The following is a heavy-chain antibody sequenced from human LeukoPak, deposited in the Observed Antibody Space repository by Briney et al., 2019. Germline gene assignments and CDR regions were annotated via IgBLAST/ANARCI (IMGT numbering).Heavy chain of an antibody. CDR3: AKDWRDSSGWYQPFDY. D-gene: IGHD6-19*01. Sequence: GGSLRLSCAASGFTFSSYAMSWVRQAPGKGLEGVSAISGSGGSTYYADCVKGRFTISRDNSKNTLYLQMNSLRAEDTAVYYCAKDWRDSSGWYQPFDYWGQGTLVTVSS. V-gene: IGHV3-23*01. CDR1: GFTFSSYA. J-gene: IGHJ4*02. CDR2: ISGSGGST.